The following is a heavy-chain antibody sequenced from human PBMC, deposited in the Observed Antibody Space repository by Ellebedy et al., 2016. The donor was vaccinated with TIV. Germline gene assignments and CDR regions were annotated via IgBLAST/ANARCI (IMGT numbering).Heavy chain of an antibody. D-gene: IGHD4-17*01. CDR3: ARLHDYDDSMYWYFDV. CDR2: IWYDGSNE. Sequence: GESLKISCAASGFTFSHYAMHWVRQAPGKGLEWVAVIWYDGSNEFYADSVKGRFTISRDNSKNMVYLQMSSLRPEDTAVYYCARLHDYDDSMYWYFDVWGHGTLVTVSS. J-gene: IGHJ2*01. V-gene: IGHV3-33*01. CDR1: GFTFSHYA.